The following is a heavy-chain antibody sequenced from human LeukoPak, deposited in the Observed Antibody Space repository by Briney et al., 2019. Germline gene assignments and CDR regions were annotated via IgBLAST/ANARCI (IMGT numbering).Heavy chain of an antibody. CDR2: IYPGDSDT. V-gene: IGHV5-51*01. Sequence: GESLKISCKGSGYSFTSYWIGWVRPMPRKGLDWTGIIYPGDSDTRYSPSLQAHATLSPDNSISTAYLQWSSLKASDTAMYYCARLERRYYYDSSGYPGVDYWGQGTLVTVSS. J-gene: IGHJ4*02. CDR3: ARLERRYYYDSSGYPGVDY. D-gene: IGHD3-22*01. CDR1: GYSFTSYW.